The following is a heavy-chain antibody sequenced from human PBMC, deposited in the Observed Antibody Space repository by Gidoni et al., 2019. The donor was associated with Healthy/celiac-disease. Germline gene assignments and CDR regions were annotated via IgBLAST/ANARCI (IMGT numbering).Heavy chain of an antibody. D-gene: IGHD5-12*01. CDR2: IIPILGIA. CDR3: ARGVGEMATIQATWFDP. J-gene: IGHJ5*02. V-gene: IGHV1-69*09. Sequence: QVQLVQSGAEVKKPGSAVKVSCKASGGTCSSYAISWVRQAPGQGLEWMGRIIPILGIANYAQKFQGRVTITADKSTSTAYMELSSLRSEDTAVYYCARGVGEMATIQATWFDPWGQGTLVTVSS. CDR1: GGTCSSYA.